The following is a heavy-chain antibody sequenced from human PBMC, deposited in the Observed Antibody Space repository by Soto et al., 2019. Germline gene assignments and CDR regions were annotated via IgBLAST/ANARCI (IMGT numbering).Heavy chain of an antibody. CDR3: AKYTWAAAMGAFDI. CDR2: ISWNSGSI. Sequence: EVQLVESGGGLVQPGRSLRLSCAASGFTFDDYAMHWVRQAPGKGLEWVSGISWNSGSIGYAESVKGRFTISRDNAKNSLYLQMNSLRAEDTALYYCAKYTWAAAMGAFDIWGQGTMVTVSS. V-gene: IGHV3-9*01. CDR1: GFTFDDYA. J-gene: IGHJ3*02. D-gene: IGHD2-2*01.